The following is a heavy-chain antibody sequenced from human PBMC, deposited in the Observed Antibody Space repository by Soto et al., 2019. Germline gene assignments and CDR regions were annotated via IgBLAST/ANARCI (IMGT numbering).Heavy chain of an antibody. V-gene: IGHV1-46*01. D-gene: IGHD2-15*01. J-gene: IGHJ5*01. CDR2: INPSGGST. CDR3: SKGLVVVAAQNNGFDP. CDR1: GYTFTSYY. Sequence: QVQLVQSGAEVKKPGASVKVSCKASGYTFTSYYMHWVRQAPGQGLEWMGIINPSGGSTRYAQKSQGRVTMTRDTATDTVYMELSSLRSEDTAVYYCSKGLVVVAAQNNGFDPWGQGTMVTVSS.